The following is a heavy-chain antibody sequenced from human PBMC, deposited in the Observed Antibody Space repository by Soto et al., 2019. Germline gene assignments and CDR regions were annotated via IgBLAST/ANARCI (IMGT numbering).Heavy chain of an antibody. CDR2: ISYDGSNK. J-gene: IGHJ4*02. D-gene: IGHD5-12*01. CDR1: GFTFSSYG. CDR3: AREQGRDGYNYRDY. Sequence: PGGSLRLSCAASGFTFSSYGMHWVRQAPGKGLEWVAVISYDGSNKYYADSVKGRFTISRDNSKNTLYLQMNSLRAEDTAVYYCAREQGRDGYNYRDYWGQGTLVTVSS. V-gene: IGHV3-30*03.